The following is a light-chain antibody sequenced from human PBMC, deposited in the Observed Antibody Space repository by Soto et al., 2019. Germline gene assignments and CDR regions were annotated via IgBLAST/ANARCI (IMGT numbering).Light chain of an antibody. V-gene: IGKV1-5*01. Sequence: DIQMTQSPSSLSASVGDRVTITCRASQSISSYLNWYQQKPGKAPKLLIYDASILEGGVPSRFSGSGSGTEFTLTISSLQPDDFATYYCQQYNDYQETFGQGTKVDIK. CDR1: QSISSY. CDR2: DAS. J-gene: IGKJ1*01. CDR3: QQYNDYQET.